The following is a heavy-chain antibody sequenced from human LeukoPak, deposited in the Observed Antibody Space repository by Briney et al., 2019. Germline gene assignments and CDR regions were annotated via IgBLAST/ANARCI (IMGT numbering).Heavy chain of an antibody. CDR1: GYTFTGHY. J-gene: IGHJ4*02. CDR2: INPNSGGT. D-gene: IGHD3-10*01. CDR3: ARGLASTNYGSGSYYVY. Sequence: ASVKVSCKASGYTFTGHYMHWVRQAPGQGPEWLGWINPNSGGTIYAQNFQGRVTMTRDTSISTAYMELSSLRSEDTAVYYCARGLASTNYGSGSYYVYWGQGTLVTVSS. V-gene: IGHV1-2*02.